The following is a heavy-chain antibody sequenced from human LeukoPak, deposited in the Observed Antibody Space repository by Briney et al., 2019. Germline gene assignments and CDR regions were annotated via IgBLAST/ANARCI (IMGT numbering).Heavy chain of an antibody. CDR1: GDSFSNSSSY. Sequence: PSETLSLTCTVSGDSFSNSSSYWGWIRQPPGKGLEGVGSIYYSGSTYYNPSLKRRVTISVDTSKSQFSRKLNSVTAADTAVYYCARHTVWVGYDWGQGTLVTVSS. J-gene: IGHJ4*02. D-gene: IGHD5-12*01. CDR2: IYYSGST. CDR3: ARHTVWVGYD. V-gene: IGHV4-39*01.